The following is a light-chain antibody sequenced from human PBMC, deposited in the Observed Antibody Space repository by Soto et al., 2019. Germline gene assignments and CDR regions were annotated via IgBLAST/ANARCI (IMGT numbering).Light chain of an antibody. CDR3: QLRSNWPPIT. Sequence: EIVMTQSPATLSVSPGERAPLSCRASQSVGSDLAWYQQKPGQAPRFLMYDASNRATGIPARFSGSASGTDFTLTISSLEPEDFAVYYCQLRSNWPPITFGQGTRLEIK. CDR2: DAS. J-gene: IGKJ5*01. V-gene: IGKV3-11*01. CDR1: QSVGSD.